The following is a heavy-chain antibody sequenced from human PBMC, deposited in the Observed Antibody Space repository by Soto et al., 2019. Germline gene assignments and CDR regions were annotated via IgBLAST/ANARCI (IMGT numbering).Heavy chain of an antibody. Sequence: QVQLVQSGAEVKKPGSSVKVSCKASGGTFSSYAISWVRQAPGQGLEWMGGIIPIFGTANYAQKFQGRVTIXXAXSXXTAYMQLSSLRSEDTAVYYCARQETYGSGSYCFDYWGQGTLVTVSS. J-gene: IGHJ4*02. V-gene: IGHV1-69*12. CDR1: GGTFSSYA. CDR2: IIPIFGTA. D-gene: IGHD3-10*01. CDR3: ARQETYGSGSYCFDY.